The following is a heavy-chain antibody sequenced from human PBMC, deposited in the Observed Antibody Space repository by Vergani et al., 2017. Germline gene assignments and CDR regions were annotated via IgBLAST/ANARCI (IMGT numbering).Heavy chain of an antibody. CDR2: ISYDGSNK. Sequence: QVQLVESGGGVVQPGRSLRLSCAASGFTFSSYAMHWVRQAPGKGLEWVAVISYDGSNKYYADSVKGRFTISRDNAKNSLYLQMNSLRAEDTAVYYCAREDCSSTSCYNSGYYYYYYGMDVWGQGTTVTVSS. V-gene: IGHV3-30-3*01. J-gene: IGHJ6*02. CDR3: AREDCSSTSCYNSGYYYYYYGMDV. D-gene: IGHD2-2*02. CDR1: GFTFSSYA.